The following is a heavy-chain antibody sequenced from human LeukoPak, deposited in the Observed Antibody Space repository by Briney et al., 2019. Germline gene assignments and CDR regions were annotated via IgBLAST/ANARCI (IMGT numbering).Heavy chain of an antibody. CDR3: AREGIVVVPAATYYFDY. CDR2: ISGSGGST. V-gene: IGHV3-23*01. Sequence: GGSLRLSCAASGFTFSSYAMSWVRQAPGKGLEWVSAISGSGGSTYYADSVKGRFTISRDNSKNTLYLQMNSLRAEDTAVYYCAREGIVVVPAATYYFDYWGQGTLVTVSS. CDR1: GFTFSSYA. J-gene: IGHJ4*02. D-gene: IGHD2-2*01.